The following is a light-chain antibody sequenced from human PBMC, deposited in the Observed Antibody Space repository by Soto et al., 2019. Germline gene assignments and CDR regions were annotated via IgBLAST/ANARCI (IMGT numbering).Light chain of an antibody. CDR1: QSVNSN. CDR3: QQYNNWPRT. V-gene: IGKV3D-15*01. Sequence: EILMTQSPATLSLSPGERATLSCRASQSVNSNLAWYQQKAGQAPRILIYGASSRATGIPDRFSGSGSGTECTLTISSVQSEDFAVYYGQQYNNWPRTFGQGTKVDIK. CDR2: GAS. J-gene: IGKJ1*01.